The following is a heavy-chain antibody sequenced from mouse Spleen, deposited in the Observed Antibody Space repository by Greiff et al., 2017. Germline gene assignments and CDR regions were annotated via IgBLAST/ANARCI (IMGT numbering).Heavy chain of an antibody. D-gene: IGHD1-1*01. V-gene: IGHV5-15*01. CDR3: ARHNYGSSSWFAY. Sequence: EVQLVESGGGLVQPGGSLKLSCAASGFTFSDYGMAWVRQAPRKGPEWVAFISNLAYSIYYADTVTGRFTISRENAKNTLYLEMSSLRSEDTAMYYCARHNYGSSSWFAYWGQGTLVTVSA. CDR1: GFTFSDYG. J-gene: IGHJ3*01. CDR2: ISNLAYSI.